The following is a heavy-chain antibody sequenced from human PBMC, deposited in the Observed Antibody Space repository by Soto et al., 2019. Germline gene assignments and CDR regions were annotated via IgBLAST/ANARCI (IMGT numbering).Heavy chain of an antibody. V-gene: IGHV4-61*01. CDR1: GGAVGSGTYY. J-gene: IGHJ5*02. Sequence: SETLSLTCTVSGGAVGSGTYYWSWIRQPPGKGLEWIGHIYFTGSTNYNPSLKSRVTMSLDTSRNQFSLKLSSVTAADTAVYYCTRGPPRVQWFDPWGLGTLVTVSS. CDR3: TRGPPRVQWFDP. CDR2: IYFTGST.